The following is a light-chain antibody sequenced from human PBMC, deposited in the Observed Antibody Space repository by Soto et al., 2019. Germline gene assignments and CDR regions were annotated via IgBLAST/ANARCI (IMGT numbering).Light chain of an antibody. CDR3: CSYAGSSTWV. Sequence: QSALTQPASVSGSPGQSITISCTGTSSDVGSYNLVSWYQQHPGKAPKLMIYEGGKRPSGVSNRFSGSKSGNTASLTISGLQAEDEADYYCCSYAGSSTWVFGTGTKVT. V-gene: IGLV2-23*01. CDR1: SSDVGSYNL. CDR2: EGG. J-gene: IGLJ1*01.